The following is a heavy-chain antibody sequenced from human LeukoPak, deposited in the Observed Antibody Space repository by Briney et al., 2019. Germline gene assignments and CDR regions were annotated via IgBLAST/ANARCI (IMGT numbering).Heavy chain of an antibody. CDR1: GLIFNNYG. Sequence: AGGSLRLSCAASGLIFNNYGLIWVRQAPGKGLEWVSAISNDGGGTNYADFVRGRFTISRDNSKNTLFLQMNSLRAEDTALYYCAKGSSGYFADLWGQGTLVTVSP. J-gene: IGHJ5*02. CDR3: AKGSSGYFADL. D-gene: IGHD3-22*01. CDR2: ISNDGGGT. V-gene: IGHV3-23*01.